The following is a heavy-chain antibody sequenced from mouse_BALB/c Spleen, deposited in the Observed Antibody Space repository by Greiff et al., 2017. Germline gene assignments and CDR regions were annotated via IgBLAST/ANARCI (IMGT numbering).Heavy chain of an antibody. CDR1: GFTFSDYY. CDR3: ARLYGYDERGYAMDY. D-gene: IGHD2-2*01. Sequence: EVQLVESGGGLVKPGGSLKLSCAASGFTFSDYYVYWVRQTPEKRLEWVATISDGGSYTYYPDSVKGRFTISRDNAKNNLYLQMSSLKSEDTAMYYCARLYGYDERGYAMDYWGQGTSVTVSS. J-gene: IGHJ4*01. V-gene: IGHV5-4*02. CDR2: ISDGGSYT.